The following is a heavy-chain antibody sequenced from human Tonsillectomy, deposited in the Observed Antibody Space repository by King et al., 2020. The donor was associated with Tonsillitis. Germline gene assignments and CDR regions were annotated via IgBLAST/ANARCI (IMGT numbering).Heavy chain of an antibody. J-gene: IGHJ4*02. CDR2: ISGSRSTI. D-gene: IGHD3-10*01. CDR1: GFTFSNFG. CDR3: ARAFYGSGNGGYFDY. V-gene: IGHV3-48*04. Sequence: VQLVESGGGLVQPGGSLRLSCAVSGFTFSNFGMNWVRQAPGKGLEWVAFISGSRSTIYYADSVKGRVTISRDNAKNALYLQMNSLRAEDTAVYYCARAFYGSGNGGYFDYWGQGTLVTVSS.